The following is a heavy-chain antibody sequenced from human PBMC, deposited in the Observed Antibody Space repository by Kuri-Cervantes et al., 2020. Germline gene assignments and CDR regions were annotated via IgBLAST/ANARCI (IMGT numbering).Heavy chain of an antibody. CDR3: ARVGWGSSSWYRGDWFDP. CDR1: GFTFSSHA. V-gene: IGHV3-30-3*01. D-gene: IGHD6-13*01. CDR2: ISYDGSNK. J-gene: IGHJ5*02. Sequence: GESLKISCAASGFTFSSHAMHWVRQAPGKGLEWVAVISYDGSNKYYADSVKGRFTISRDNSKNTLYLQMNSLRAEDTAVYYCARVGWGSSSWYRGDWFDPWGQGTLVTVSS.